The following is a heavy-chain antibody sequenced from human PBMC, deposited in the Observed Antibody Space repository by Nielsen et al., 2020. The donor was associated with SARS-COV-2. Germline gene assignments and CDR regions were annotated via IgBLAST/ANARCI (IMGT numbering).Heavy chain of an antibody. CDR1: GFSIRNYW. CDR2: ISWNSGSI. Sequence: GGSLRLSCAASGFSIRNYWMHWVRQAPGKGLEWVSGISWNSGSIDYADSVKGRFTISRDNAKNSLYLQMNSLRAEDTALYYCAKAGHDYGDYLPDYWGQGTLVTVSS. CDR3: AKAGHDYGDYLPDY. V-gene: IGHV3-9*01. D-gene: IGHD4-17*01. J-gene: IGHJ4*02.